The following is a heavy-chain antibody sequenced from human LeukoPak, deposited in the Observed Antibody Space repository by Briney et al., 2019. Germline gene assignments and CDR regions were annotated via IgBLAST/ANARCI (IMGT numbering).Heavy chain of an antibody. CDR2: IYYSGST. V-gene: IGHV4-59*08. CDR1: GGSISSYY. Sequence: SETLSLTCTVSGGSISSYYWSWIRQPPGKGLEWIGYIYYSGSTNYNPSLKSRVTISVDTSKNQFSLKLSSVTAADTAVYYCARREQVGAFDIWGQGTMVTASS. CDR3: ARREQVGAFDI. D-gene: IGHD1-26*01. J-gene: IGHJ3*02.